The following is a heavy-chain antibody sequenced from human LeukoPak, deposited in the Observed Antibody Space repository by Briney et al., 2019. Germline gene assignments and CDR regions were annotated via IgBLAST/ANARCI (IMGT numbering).Heavy chain of an antibody. D-gene: IGHD3-22*01. V-gene: IGHV3-23*01. CDR2: ISGSGGST. CDR3: AKDITMIVVVLSDDDY. CDR1: GFTFSSYA. Sequence: VQPGGSLRLSCAASGFTFSSYAMSWVRQAPGKGLEWVSAISGSGGSTYYADSVKGRFTISRDNSKNTLYLQMNSLRAEDTAVYYCAKDITMIVVVLSDDDYWGQGTLVTVSS. J-gene: IGHJ4*02.